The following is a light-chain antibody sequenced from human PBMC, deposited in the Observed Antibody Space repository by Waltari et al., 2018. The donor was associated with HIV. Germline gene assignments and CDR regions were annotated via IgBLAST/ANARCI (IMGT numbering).Light chain of an antibody. CDR1: SSDVGGYNY. CDR3: CSYAGSYSFL. CDR2: DVS. V-gene: IGLV2-11*01. J-gene: IGLJ3*02. Sequence: QSALTQPRSVSRSPGQSVTISCTGTSSDVGGYNYVSWYQQHPGKAPKVIIYDVSKWPSGVPDRFAGSKSGNTASLTISGLQAEDEADYYCCSYAGSYSFLFGGGTHLTVL.